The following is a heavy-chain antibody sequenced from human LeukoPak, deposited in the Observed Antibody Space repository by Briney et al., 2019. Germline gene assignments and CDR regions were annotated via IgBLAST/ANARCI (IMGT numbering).Heavy chain of an antibody. CDR2: ISSSSSYI. J-gene: IGHJ4*02. V-gene: IGHV3-21*01. CDR1: GFTFSSYS. Sequence: PGGSLRLSCAASGFTFSSYSMNWVRQAPGKGLEWVSYISSSSSYIYYADSVKGRFTISRDNAKNSLYLQMNSLRAEDTAVYYCARDSFYYDSSGYPRGDYWGQGTLVTVSS. D-gene: IGHD3-22*01. CDR3: ARDSFYYDSSGYPRGDY.